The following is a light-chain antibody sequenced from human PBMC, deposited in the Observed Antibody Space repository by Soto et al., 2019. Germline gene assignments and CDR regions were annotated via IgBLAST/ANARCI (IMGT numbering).Light chain of an antibody. CDR2: EVS. CDR1: SXDVGTYNY. V-gene: IGLV2-14*01. CDR3: SSSAITSTPIYV. Sequence: ALAQPASVSGSPGQSITISCTGTSXDVGTYNYVSWHQHHPGKAPKLMISEVSNRPSGISNRFSGSKSGNTAYLTISGLQPEDEADYYCSSSAITSTPIYVFGTGTKVTVL. J-gene: IGLJ1*01.